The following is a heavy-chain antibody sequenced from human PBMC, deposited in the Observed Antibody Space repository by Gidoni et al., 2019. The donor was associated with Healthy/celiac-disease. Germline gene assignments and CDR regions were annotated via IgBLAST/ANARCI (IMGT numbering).Heavy chain of an antibody. CDR1: GYTFTSYD. Sequence: QVQLVQSGAEVKKPGSSVKVSCKASGYTFTSYDLNWVRQATGQGLEWMGWMNPNSGNTGYAQKFQGRVTMTRNTSISTAYMELSSLRSEDTAVYYCASRYCSGGSCYSYYGMDVWGQGTTVTVSS. CDR2: MNPNSGNT. CDR3: ASRYCSGGSCYSYYGMDV. V-gene: IGHV1-8*01. J-gene: IGHJ6*02. D-gene: IGHD2-15*01.